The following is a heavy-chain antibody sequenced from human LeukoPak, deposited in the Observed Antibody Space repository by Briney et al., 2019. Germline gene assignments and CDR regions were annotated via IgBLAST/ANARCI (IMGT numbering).Heavy chain of an antibody. V-gene: IGHV1-18*04. D-gene: IGHD2-15*01. CDR2: ISAYNGNT. Sequence: ASVKVSCKASGYTFTSYGISWVRQAPGQGLEWMGWISAYNGNTNYAQKLQGRVTMTTDTSTSTAYMELGSLRSDDTAVYYCARDCSGGSCYSNFDYWGQETLVTVSS. CDR3: ARDCSGGSCYSNFDY. CDR1: GYTFTSYG. J-gene: IGHJ4*02.